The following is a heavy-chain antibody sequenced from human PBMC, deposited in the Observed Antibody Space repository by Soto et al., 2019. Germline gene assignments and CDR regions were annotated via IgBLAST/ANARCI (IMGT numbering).Heavy chain of an antibody. V-gene: IGHV1-3*01. J-gene: IGHJ4*02. CDR2: INAGNGNT. CDR3: AWEEPDCTNGVCYTPKAPTFDY. CDR1: GYTFTSYA. Sequence: ASVKVSCKASGYTFTSYAMHWVRQAPGQRLEWMGWINAGNGNTKYSQKFQGRVTITRDTSASTAYMELSSLRSEDTAVYYCAWEEPDCTNGVCYTPKAPTFDYWGQGTLVTVSS. D-gene: IGHD2-8*01.